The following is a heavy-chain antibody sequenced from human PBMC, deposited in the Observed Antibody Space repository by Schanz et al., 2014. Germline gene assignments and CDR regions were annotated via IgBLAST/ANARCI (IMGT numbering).Heavy chain of an antibody. V-gene: IGHV3-66*01. Sequence: VASGGGLVQPGGSLRLSCVASGFNVSKSYVSWVRQAPGKGLEWVSLIYKSGSAFYADSVKGRLTISRDNSRNTVYLQMSSLRAEDTAVYYCVKDDRGDVVVVAANYWGQGAQVIVSS. CDR3: VKDDRGDVVVVAANY. CDR2: IYKSGSA. D-gene: IGHD2-15*01. J-gene: IGHJ4*02. CDR1: GFNVSKSY.